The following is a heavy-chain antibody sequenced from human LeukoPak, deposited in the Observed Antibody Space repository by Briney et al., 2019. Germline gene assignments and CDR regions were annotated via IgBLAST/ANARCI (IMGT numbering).Heavy chain of an antibody. D-gene: IGHD1-26*01. V-gene: IGHV4-34*01. CDR2: INHSGST. J-gene: IGHJ4*02. Sequence: SETLSLTCAVYGGSFSGYYWSWIRQPPGKGLEWIGEINHSGSTNYNPSLKSRVTISVDTSKNQFSLKLSSVTATDTAVYYCAREGGSYGYFDYWGQGTLVTVSS. CDR1: GGSFSGYY. CDR3: AREGGSYGYFDY.